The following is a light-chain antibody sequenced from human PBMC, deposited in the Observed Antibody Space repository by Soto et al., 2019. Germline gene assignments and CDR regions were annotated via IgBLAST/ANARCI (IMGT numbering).Light chain of an antibody. CDR2: GAS. V-gene: IGKV3-20*01. Sequence: EIVLTQSPGTLSLSPGERATLSCRASQSVNSNYLAWYQQKPGQAPRLLIYGASTRATGIPERFSGSASGADFSLTIGRLEPEDFAVYYCQQFSTPPTMYTFGQGTKLEIK. CDR1: QSVNSNY. J-gene: IGKJ2*01. CDR3: QQFSTPPTMYT.